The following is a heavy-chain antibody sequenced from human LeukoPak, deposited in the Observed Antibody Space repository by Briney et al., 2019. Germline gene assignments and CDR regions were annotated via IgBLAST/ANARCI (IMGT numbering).Heavy chain of an antibody. J-gene: IGHJ4*02. D-gene: IGHD3-3*01. Sequence: ASVKLSCKASGYTFTSYYMHWVRQAPGQGLEWMGIINPSGGSTSYAQKFQGRVTMTRDMSTSTVYMELISLRSEATAVYYCARGTIFGVVTPDYWGQGTLVTVSS. CDR1: GYTFTSYY. CDR2: INPSGGST. CDR3: ARGTIFGVVTPDY. V-gene: IGHV1-46*01.